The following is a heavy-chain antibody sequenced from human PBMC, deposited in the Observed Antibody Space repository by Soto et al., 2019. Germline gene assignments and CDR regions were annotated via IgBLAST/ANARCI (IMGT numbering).Heavy chain of an antibody. Sequence: ASVKVSCKASGYTFTSYGISWVRQAPGQGLEWMGWISAYNGNTNYAQKLQGRVTMTTDTSTSTAYMELRSLRSDDTAVYYCGAASFTVLDYFSGMDVWGQGTTVTVSS. D-gene: IGHD3-3*01. CDR2: ISAYNGNT. V-gene: IGHV1-18*01. J-gene: IGHJ6*02. CDR3: GAASFTVLDYFSGMDV. CDR1: GYTFTSYG.